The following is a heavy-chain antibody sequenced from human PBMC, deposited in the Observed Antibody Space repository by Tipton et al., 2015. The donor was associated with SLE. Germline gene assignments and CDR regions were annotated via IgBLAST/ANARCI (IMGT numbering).Heavy chain of an antibody. CDR2: IFFTGST. CDR1: GGSFRGYY. CDR3: ARSGVYSGIYYYGFDA. Sequence: TLRLSCAVYGGSFRGYYWSWIRQPPGKGLEWIGFIFFTGSTDYNPSLQSRVTISVDTSENQFSLRLTSVTAADTAVYYCARSGVYSGIYYYGFDACGQGTTVTVSS. V-gene: IGHV4-59*01. D-gene: IGHD4-11*01. J-gene: IGHJ6*02.